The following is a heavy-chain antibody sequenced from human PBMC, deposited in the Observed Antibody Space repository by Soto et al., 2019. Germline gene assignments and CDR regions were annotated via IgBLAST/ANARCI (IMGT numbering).Heavy chain of an antibody. V-gene: IGHV3-30-3*01. D-gene: IGHD6-6*01. J-gene: IGHJ6*02. CDR3: AEGYSSSSSYYYGMDV. Sequence: GSLRLSCAASGFTFSSYAMHWVRQAPGKGLEWVAVISYDGSNKYYADSVKGRFTISRDNSKNTLYLQMNSLRAEDTAVYYCAEGYSSSSSYYYGMDVWGQGTTVTVSS. CDR2: ISYDGSNK. CDR1: GFTFSSYA.